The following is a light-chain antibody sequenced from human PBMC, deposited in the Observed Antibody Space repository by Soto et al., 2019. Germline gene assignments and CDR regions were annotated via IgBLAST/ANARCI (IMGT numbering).Light chain of an antibody. CDR1: QSVSSNY. V-gene: IGKV3-20*01. J-gene: IGKJ1*01. CDR2: RAS. Sequence: DIVLTQSPGTLSLSPGERASLSCRASQSVSSNYLAWYQQKPGQTPKVLIYRASTRATGIPDRFSGSGSGTDFTLTISSLEPEDFAVYFCHQFATSRTFGQGTKVDI. CDR3: HQFATSRT.